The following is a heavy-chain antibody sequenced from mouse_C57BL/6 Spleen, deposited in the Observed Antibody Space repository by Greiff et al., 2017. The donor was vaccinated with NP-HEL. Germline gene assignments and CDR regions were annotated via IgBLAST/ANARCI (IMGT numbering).Heavy chain of an antibody. CDR2: ISDGGSYT. CDR3: AREGSVRGAMDY. D-gene: IGHD1-1*02. Sequence: EVQGVESGGGLVKPGGSLKLSCAASGFTFSSYAMSWVRQTPEKRLEWVATISDGGSYTYYPDNVKGRFTISRDNAKNNLYLQMSHLKSEDTAMYYCAREGSVRGAMDYWGQGTSVTVSS. CDR1: GFTFSSYA. V-gene: IGHV5-4*01. J-gene: IGHJ4*01.